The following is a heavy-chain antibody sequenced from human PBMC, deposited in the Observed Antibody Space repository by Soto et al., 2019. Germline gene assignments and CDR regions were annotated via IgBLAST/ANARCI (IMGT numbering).Heavy chain of an antibody. CDR3: ARIPVDTYMINWVVP. Sequence: QVQLQESGPGLVKPSETLSLTCTVSVGSVSSGDYYWSWIRQPPGKGLEWIGYIYYGGSTNPYSSLKSRVSMSVDTSKNQFSLKLNSVTAADTAVYYCARIPVDTYMINWVVPWGQATLVTVSS. CDR2: IYYGGST. V-gene: IGHV4-61*08. CDR1: VGSVSSGDYY. D-gene: IGHD3-16*01. J-gene: IGHJ5*02.